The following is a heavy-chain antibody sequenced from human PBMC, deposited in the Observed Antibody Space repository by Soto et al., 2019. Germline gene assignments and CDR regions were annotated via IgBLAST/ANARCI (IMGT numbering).Heavy chain of an antibody. CDR3: ARMRCGEVPYWFDP. V-gene: IGHV4-61*01. Sequence: QVQLQESGPGLVKPSETLSLTCTVSGGFVSSASYFWSWIRQPPGKEMEIIAYVYYTGTTKYSPSLKSRASISLVTSKNQFSLNLSSVSTAYTAIDYWARMRCGEVPYWFDPFGQGIRVTIS. CDR2: VYYTGTT. CDR1: GGFVSSASYF. D-gene: IGHD3-3*01. J-gene: IGHJ5*02.